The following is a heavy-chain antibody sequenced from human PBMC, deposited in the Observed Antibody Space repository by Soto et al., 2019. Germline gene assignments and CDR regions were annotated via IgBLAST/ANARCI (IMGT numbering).Heavy chain of an antibody. CDR1: GGSLRDVGHF. D-gene: IGHD3-10*01. Sequence: QVQLRESGPGLMKPSQTLSLTCTVSGGSLRDVGHFWTWLRQRPGSGLEWVGYSSYGGATYYSPSLHSRVSISVTTSKNQFSLTLNSVTAADTATYYCATDPGGLPLNRFESGGHGTLVTVSS. CDR2: SSYGGAT. J-gene: IGHJ5*01. V-gene: IGHV4-31*03. CDR3: ATDPGGLPLNRFES.